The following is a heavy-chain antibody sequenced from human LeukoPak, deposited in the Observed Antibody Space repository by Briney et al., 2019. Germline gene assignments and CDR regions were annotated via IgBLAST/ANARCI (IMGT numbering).Heavy chain of an antibody. J-gene: IGHJ5*02. D-gene: IGHD6-6*01. CDR3: AREAIAARPSWFDP. Sequence: SVKVSCKASGGTYSSYTISWVRQAPGQGLEWMGRIIPILGIANYAQKFQGRVTITADKSTSTAYMELSSLRSEDTAVYYCAREAIAARPSWFDPWGQGTLVTVSS. V-gene: IGHV1-69*04. CDR1: GGTYSSYT. CDR2: IIPILGIA.